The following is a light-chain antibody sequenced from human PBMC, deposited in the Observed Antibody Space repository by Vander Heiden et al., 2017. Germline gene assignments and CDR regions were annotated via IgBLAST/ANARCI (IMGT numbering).Light chain of an antibody. CDR1: QSIRTH. V-gene: IGKV1-39*01. CDR2: SVS. Sequence: DLQMTQSPSSLSASVGDTVTITCRASQSIRTHLSWYQQKPGKAPKLLIYSVSGLQSGVPSRFSGSGSGTDFTLPISSLQPEDLATYFCLQTYSSPPFTFGPGTKVEIK. J-gene: IGKJ3*01. CDR3: LQTYSSPPFT.